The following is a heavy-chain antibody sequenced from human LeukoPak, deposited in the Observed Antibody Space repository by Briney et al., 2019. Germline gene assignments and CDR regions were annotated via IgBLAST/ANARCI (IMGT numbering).Heavy chain of an antibody. V-gene: IGHV4-31*03. CDR1: GGSISNGDHY. Sequence: SETLSLTCTVSGGSISNGDHYWSWIRQHPGKGLEWIGHIYYSGSTYYNPSLKSRVTISVDKSKNQFSLKLSSVTAADTAVYYCARESDASSTYDYWGQGTLVTVSS. CDR2: IYYSGST. CDR3: ARESDASSTYDY. D-gene: IGHD6-13*01. J-gene: IGHJ4*02.